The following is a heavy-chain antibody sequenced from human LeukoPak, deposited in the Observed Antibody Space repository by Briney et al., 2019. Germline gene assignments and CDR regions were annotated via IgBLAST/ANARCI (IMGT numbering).Heavy chain of an antibody. V-gene: IGHV4-39*07. Sequence: PSETLSLTCTVSGGSISSSSYYWDWIRQPPGKGLEWIGSIYYSGSTYYNPSLKSRVTISVDTSKNQFSLKLSSVTAADTAVYYCARVGICSSTSCYALDYWGQGTLVTVSS. D-gene: IGHD2-2*01. CDR2: IYYSGST. J-gene: IGHJ4*02. CDR1: GGSISSSSYY. CDR3: ARVGICSSTSCYALDY.